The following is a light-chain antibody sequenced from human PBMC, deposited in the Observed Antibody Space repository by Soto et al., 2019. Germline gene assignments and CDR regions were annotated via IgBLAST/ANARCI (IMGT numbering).Light chain of an antibody. CDR1: QSVSSY. J-gene: IGKJ5*01. CDR3: QQRNVWPPVT. V-gene: IGKV3-11*01. Sequence: EVVMTQSPANLSVSPGVGATLSCRASQSVSSYLAWYQQKPGQAPRLLIYDASNRATGIPARFSGSGSGTDFTLTISSLEPEDSAVYYCQQRNVWPPVTFGQGTRLEIK. CDR2: DAS.